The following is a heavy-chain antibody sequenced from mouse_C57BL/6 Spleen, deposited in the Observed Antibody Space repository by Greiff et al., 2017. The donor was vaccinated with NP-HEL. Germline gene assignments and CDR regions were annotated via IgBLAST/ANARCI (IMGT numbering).Heavy chain of an antibody. J-gene: IGHJ3*01. Sequence: EVQLKESGPGLVKPSQSLSLTCSVSGYSFTSGYYWNWIRQSPGNKLEWMGYISYDGSNNYNPSLKNRISITRDTSKNQFFLKLNSVTTEDTATYYCARRSWAWFAYWGQGTLVTVSA. D-gene: IGHD4-1*01. V-gene: IGHV3-6*01. CDR2: ISYDGSN. CDR3: ARRSWAWFAY. CDR1: GYSFTSGYY.